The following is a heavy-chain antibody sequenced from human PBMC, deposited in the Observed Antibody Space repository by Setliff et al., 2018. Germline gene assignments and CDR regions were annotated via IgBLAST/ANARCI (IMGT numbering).Heavy chain of an antibody. V-gene: IGHV4-30-4*08. CDR3: AREVGTSTSSDAFDV. CDR1: GDSISSGDYF. Sequence: SETLSLTCTVSGDSISSGDYFWSWIRQPPGKGLEWIAYIYHSGSAYYNPSLKSRVTMSVDTSNNQFSLHLTSVTAADTAVYYCAREVGTSTSSDAFDVWGQGMMVTVS. J-gene: IGHJ3*01. CDR2: IYHSGSA. D-gene: IGHD1-26*01.